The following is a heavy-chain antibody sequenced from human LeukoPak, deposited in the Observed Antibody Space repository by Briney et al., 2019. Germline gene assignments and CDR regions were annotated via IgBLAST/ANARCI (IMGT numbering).Heavy chain of an antibody. J-gene: IGHJ5*02. CDR3: ARDVYSSSWYLGWFDP. D-gene: IGHD6-13*01. CDR2: ISSSSSYI. V-gene: IGHV3-21*01. Sequence: GGSLRLSCAASGFTFSSYSMNWVRQAPGKGLKWVSSISSSSSYIYYADSVKGRFTISRDNAKNSLYLQLNSLRAEDTAVYYCARDVYSSSWYLGWFDPWGQGTLVTVSS. CDR1: GFTFSSYS.